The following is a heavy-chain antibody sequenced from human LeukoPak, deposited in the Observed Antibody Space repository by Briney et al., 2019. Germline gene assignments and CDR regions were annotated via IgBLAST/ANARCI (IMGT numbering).Heavy chain of an antibody. CDR3: ARHVSAYSSGLPYYMDV. CDR1: GGSISSYY. J-gene: IGHJ6*03. Sequence: SETLSLTCTVSGGSISSYYWSWIRQPPGKGLEWIGYIYYSGSTNYNPSLKSRVTISVDTSKNQFSLKLSSVTAVDTAVFYCARHVSAYSSGLPYYMDVWGKGTTVTVSS. V-gene: IGHV4-59*08. D-gene: IGHD6-19*01. CDR2: IYYSGST.